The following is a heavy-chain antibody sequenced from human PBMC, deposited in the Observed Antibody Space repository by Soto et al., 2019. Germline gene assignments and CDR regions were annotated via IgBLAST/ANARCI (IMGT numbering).Heavy chain of an antibody. CDR3: VRDQSDRLKPRETRYFDY. J-gene: IGHJ4*02. CDR1: GFIFSSHG. CDR2: IWYDGSST. V-gene: IGHV3-33*01. Sequence: QVQLVESGGGVVQPGRSLRLSCEGSGFIFSSHGMHWVRQAPGKGLEWVAVIWYDGSSTFYADSVRGRFTISRDNSKNTLYLQMNSLRADDTAVYYCVRDQSDRLKPRETRYFDYWGQGTLVTVSS.